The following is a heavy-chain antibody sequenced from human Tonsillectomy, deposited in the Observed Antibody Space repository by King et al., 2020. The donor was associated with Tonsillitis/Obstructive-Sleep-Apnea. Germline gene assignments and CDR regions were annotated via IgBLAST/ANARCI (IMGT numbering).Heavy chain of an antibody. V-gene: IGHV3-9*01. CDR2: ISWNRGSI. CDR3: ATARSFSEYYFDY. Sequence: VQLVESGGGLVQPGRSLRLSCAASGFTFDDYAMHWVRQAPGKGLEWVSGISWNRGSIGYADSVKGRFTISRDNAKNSLYLQMNSLRAEDTALYYCATARSFSEYYFDYWGQGTLVTVSS. J-gene: IGHJ4*02. CDR1: GFTFDDYA. D-gene: IGHD1-26*01.